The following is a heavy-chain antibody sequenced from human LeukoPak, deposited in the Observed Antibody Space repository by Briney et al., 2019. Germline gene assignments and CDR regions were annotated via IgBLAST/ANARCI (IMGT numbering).Heavy chain of an antibody. Sequence: SETLSLTCTVSGGSISSYYWSWIPQPPGKGLEWIGYIYYSGSTNYNPSLKSRVTISVDTSKNQFSLKLSSVTAADTAVYYCARGYTYGYLVFDYWGQGTLVTVSS. J-gene: IGHJ4*02. V-gene: IGHV4-59*01. D-gene: IGHD5-18*01. CDR1: GGSISSYY. CDR2: IYYSGST. CDR3: ARGYTYGYLVFDY.